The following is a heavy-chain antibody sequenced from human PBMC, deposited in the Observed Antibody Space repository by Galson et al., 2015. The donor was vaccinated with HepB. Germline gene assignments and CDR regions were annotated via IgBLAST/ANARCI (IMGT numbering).Heavy chain of an antibody. D-gene: IGHD3-10*01. CDR2: IYYSGST. CDR3: ARRGYYYGSGSYYTYWYFDL. V-gene: IGHV4-59*08. CDR1: GGSISSYY. Sequence: SETLSLTCTVSGGSISSYYWSWIRQPPGKGLEWIGYIYYSGSTNYNPSLKSRVTISVDTSKNQFSLKLSSVTAADTAVYYCARRGYYYGSGSYYTYWYFDLWGRGTLVTVSS. J-gene: IGHJ2*01.